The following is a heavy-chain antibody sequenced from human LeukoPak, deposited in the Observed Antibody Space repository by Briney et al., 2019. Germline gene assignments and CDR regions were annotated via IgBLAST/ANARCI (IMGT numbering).Heavy chain of an antibody. D-gene: IGHD2/OR15-2a*01. V-gene: IGHV4-59*08. J-gene: IGHJ4*02. Sequence: PSETLSLTCTVSGGSISSYQWSWIRQPPGKGLEWIGYISYSGFTNYNPSLKSRVTISLDTSKNQYSLKLTSVTAADTAVYYCAGHHPRNTVDFWGQGTLVTVSS. CDR1: GGSISSYQ. CDR2: ISYSGFT. CDR3: AGHHPRNTVDF.